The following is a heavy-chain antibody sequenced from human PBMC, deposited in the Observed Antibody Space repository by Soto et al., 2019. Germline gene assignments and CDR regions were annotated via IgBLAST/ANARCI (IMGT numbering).Heavy chain of an antibody. V-gene: IGHV4-31*03. CDR3: ARVSVDCSGRGCYYMDV. Sequence: QVRLQESGPGLVKHSQTLSLTCTVSGGSISSGSYYWSWIRQHPGKGLEWIGPIYYSGSTYDNPSLKSRVTTSVDTSKNQFSLKLSSVTAADTAVYYCARVSVDCSGRGCYYMDVWCNGTTVTVSS. CDR1: GGSISSGSYY. J-gene: IGHJ6*03. CDR2: IYYSGST. D-gene: IGHD2-15*01.